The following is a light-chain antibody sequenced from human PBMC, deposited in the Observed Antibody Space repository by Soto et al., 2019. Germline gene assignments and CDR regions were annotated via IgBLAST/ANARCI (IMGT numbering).Light chain of an antibody. J-gene: IGKJ4*01. CDR2: ATS. CDR3: HQSYSTPLT. V-gene: IGKV1-39*01. Sequence: DIQMTQSPSSLSASVGDRVTITCRASQSVSRYLNWYQHKPGKAPELLIYATSNLQSEVPSRFSGSGSGPNFTLTVSSLQPEDFATYYCHQSYSTPLTFGGGTKVDIK. CDR1: QSVSRY.